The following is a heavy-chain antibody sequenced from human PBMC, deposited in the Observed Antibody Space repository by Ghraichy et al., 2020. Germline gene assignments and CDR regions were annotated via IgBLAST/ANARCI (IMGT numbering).Heavy chain of an antibody. J-gene: IGHJ4*02. V-gene: IGHV6-1*01. CDR3: ASGMVALDY. D-gene: IGHD2-15*01. CDR1: GDSVSSNSAA. Sequence: QTLSLTCAISGDSVSSNSAAWNWIRQSPSRGLEWLGRTYYRSGWSHDYELSVKSRIAINPDTSKNQFSLQLNSVTPEDTAVYYCASGMVALDYWGQGTLVTVSS. CDR2: TYYRSGWSH.